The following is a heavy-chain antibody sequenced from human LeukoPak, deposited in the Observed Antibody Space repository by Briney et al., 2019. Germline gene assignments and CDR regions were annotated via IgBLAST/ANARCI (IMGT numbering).Heavy chain of an antibody. J-gene: IGHJ6*02. CDR3: ASRDKGYYYGMDV. CDR1: GFTVSSNY. V-gene: IGHV3-66*01. CDR2: IYSGGST. Sequence: GGSLRLSCAASGFTVSSNYMSWVRQAPGKGLEWVSLIYSGGSTYYVDSVKGRFTISRDNSKNTLYLQMSSVRAEDTAVYYCASRDKGYYYGMDVWGQGTTVTVSS. D-gene: IGHD5-24*01.